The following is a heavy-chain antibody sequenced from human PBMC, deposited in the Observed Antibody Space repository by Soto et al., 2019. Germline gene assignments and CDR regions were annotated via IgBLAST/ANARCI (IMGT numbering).Heavy chain of an antibody. V-gene: IGHV3-23*01. Sequence: EVQLLESGGGLVQPGGSLRLSCAASGFTFSSYAMSWVRQAPGKGLEWVSAISGSGGSTYYADSVKGRFTISRDNSKNTLYLQMNSLRAEDTAVYYCAKDPTIYGDYVGDAFDIWGQGTMVTVSS. J-gene: IGHJ3*02. CDR1: GFTFSSYA. CDR2: ISGSGGST. D-gene: IGHD4-17*01. CDR3: AKDPTIYGDYVGDAFDI.